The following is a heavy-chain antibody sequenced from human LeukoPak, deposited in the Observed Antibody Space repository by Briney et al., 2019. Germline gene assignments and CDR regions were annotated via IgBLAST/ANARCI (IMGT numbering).Heavy chain of an antibody. D-gene: IGHD3-9*01. V-gene: IGHV3-11*01. CDR2: ISSSDSNT. CDR1: RLTFSYYY. J-gene: IGHJ4*02. CDR3: ASYDILTGPQY. Sequence: PGGSLTLSCAAFRLTFSYYYMSWIRQAPGKWLEWVSYISSSDSNTYYADSVEGRFTISRDTAKNSPYLQMNSLRAEDTAVYYCASYDILTGPQYWGQGTLVTVSS.